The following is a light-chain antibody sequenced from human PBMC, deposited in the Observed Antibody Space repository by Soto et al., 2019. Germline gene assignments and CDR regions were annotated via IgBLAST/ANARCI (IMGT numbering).Light chain of an antibody. Sequence: AIQMTQSPSSLSASVGDRVTITCRASQAIRNDLGWYQQKPGRAPELLIYAASYLQSGVPSRFSGSGSGTDFTLTISSLQPEDFATYYCLQDYNYPWTFGQGTQVEFK. J-gene: IGKJ1*01. V-gene: IGKV1-6*01. CDR3: LQDYNYPWT. CDR1: QAIRND. CDR2: AAS.